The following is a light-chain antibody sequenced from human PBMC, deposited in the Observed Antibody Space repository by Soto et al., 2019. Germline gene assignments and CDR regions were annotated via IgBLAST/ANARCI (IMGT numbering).Light chain of an antibody. Sequence: DIVMTQSPDSLAVSLGERATINCKSSQSVLHNNNKNYLAWYQKKPGQPPKLLIYWASTRESGVPDRFSGSGSGTDFVLTISSLQAEDVAIYYCQQYSSIPLTFDGGTKVEIK. CDR2: WAS. CDR3: QQYSSIPLT. J-gene: IGKJ4*01. V-gene: IGKV4-1*01. CDR1: QSVLHNNNKNY.